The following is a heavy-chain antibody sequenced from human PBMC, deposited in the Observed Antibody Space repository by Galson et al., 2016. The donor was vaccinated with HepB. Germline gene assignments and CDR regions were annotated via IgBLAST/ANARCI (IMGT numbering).Heavy chain of an antibody. D-gene: IGHD3-10*01. CDR3: ASDTLVVSRGVIFYMDV. CDR1: GFTFSPYN. CDR2: ISGSYYT. V-gene: IGHV3-69-1*01. Sequence: SLRLSCAASGFTFSPYNMNWVRQTPEKGLEWVSSISGSYYTNYADSVKGRFTISRDNAKTSVYLQINSLRAEDTAVYYCASDTLVVSRGVIFYMDVWGKGTTVTVAS. J-gene: IGHJ6*03.